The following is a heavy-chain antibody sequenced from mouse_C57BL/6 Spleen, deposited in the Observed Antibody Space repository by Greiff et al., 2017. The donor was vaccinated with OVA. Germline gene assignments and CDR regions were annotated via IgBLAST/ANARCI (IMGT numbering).Heavy chain of an antibody. CDR1: GFSLTSYG. V-gene: IGHV2-3*01. Sequence: VQVVESGPGLVAPSQSLSITCTVSGFSLTSYGVSWGRQPPGKGLEWRGVIWGDGSTNYHLAPISRLSISQDNSKGQVFLKLNSRRTDDTAAYYCANYDDDVRFAYWGQGTLVTVSA. D-gene: IGHD2-4*01. CDR3: ANYDDDVRFAY. J-gene: IGHJ3*01. CDR2: IWGDGST.